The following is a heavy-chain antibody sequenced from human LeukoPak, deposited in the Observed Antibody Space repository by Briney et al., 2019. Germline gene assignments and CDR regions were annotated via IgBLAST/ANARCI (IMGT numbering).Heavy chain of an antibody. V-gene: IGHV3-23*01. CDR3: AREQNIRGVIIIVDS. CDR1: GFTFARNT. Sequence: GGSLRLSCAPSGFTFARNTMTWVRQAPGKGLEWVSSISGSGSDTYYADSVKGRFTNSRDNSKNTLYLEVNGLRADDTAVYYCAREQNIRGVIIIVDSWGKGTLVTVSS. J-gene: IGHJ4*02. CDR2: ISGSGSDT. D-gene: IGHD3-10*01.